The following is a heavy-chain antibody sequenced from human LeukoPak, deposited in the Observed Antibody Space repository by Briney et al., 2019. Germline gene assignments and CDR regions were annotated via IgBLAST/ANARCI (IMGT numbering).Heavy chain of an antibody. D-gene: IGHD3-22*01. V-gene: IGHV3-23*01. Sequence: GGSLRLSCAASGFTFSSYAMSWVRQAPGKGLEWVSGISGSGGSTYYADSVKGRFTISRDNSKNTLYLQMNSLRAEDTAVYYCVKEGRYYYVSSGYYLYDYWGQGTLVTVSS. J-gene: IGHJ4*02. CDR3: VKEGRYYYVSSGYYLYDY. CDR2: ISGSGGST. CDR1: GFTFSSYA.